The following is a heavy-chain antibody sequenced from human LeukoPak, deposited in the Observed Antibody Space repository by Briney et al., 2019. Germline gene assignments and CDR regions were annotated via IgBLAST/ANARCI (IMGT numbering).Heavy chain of an antibody. CDR1: GDSTTTSY. D-gene: IGHD6-13*01. CDR3: ARDPMNYSSSWYAVKPGFDY. CDR2: VYKSGQI. V-gene: IGHV4-59*12. J-gene: IGHJ4*02. Sequence: SETLSLTCSVSGDSTTTSYWGWIRQSPGKGLEWLVYVYKSGQIDYNPSLRSRVTISVDTSKNQFSLKLSSVTAADTAVYYCARDPMNYSSSWYAVKPGFDYWGQGTLVTVSS.